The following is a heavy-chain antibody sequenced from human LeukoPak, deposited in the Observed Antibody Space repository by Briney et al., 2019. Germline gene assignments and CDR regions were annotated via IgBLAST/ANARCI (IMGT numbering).Heavy chain of an antibody. D-gene: IGHD6-13*01. Sequence: SETLSLTCTVSGGSISSYYWSWIRQPPGKGLEWIGYIYYGGSTNYNPSLKSRVTISVDTSKNQFSLKLSSVTAADTAVYYCAREDSSSWSGLGFDPWGQGTLVTVSS. CDR3: AREDSSSWSGLGFDP. CDR1: GGSISSYY. CDR2: IYYGGST. V-gene: IGHV4-59*01. J-gene: IGHJ5*02.